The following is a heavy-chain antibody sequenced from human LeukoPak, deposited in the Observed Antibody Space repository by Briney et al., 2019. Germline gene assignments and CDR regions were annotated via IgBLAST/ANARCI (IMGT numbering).Heavy chain of an antibody. V-gene: IGHV4-59*01. D-gene: IGHD6-19*01. CDR3: ARMYSSGWYPFDY. Sequence: SETLSLTCSVSGGSIRNYYWSWIRQPPGKGLEWIGYIYSSGSTKYNPSLRSRVTISVDTSKSHFSLKLSSVTAADTAVYYCARMYSSGWYPFDYWGQGTLVTVSS. CDR2: IYSSGST. J-gene: IGHJ4*02. CDR1: GGSIRNYY.